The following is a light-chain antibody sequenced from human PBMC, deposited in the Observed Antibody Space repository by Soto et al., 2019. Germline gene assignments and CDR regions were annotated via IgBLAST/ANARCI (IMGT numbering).Light chain of an antibody. J-gene: IGKJ1*01. CDR3: QQYNIWPLWT. V-gene: IGKV3-15*01. Sequence: EIVITPSPATLSVSPGDRATLSCRASESVTSSLAWYQQKPGQPPRLLIYAASTRATDVPATFSGGGSETEFTLTISSLQSEDFAVYFCQQYNIWPLWTFGQGTKGDIK. CDR2: AAS. CDR1: ESVTSS.